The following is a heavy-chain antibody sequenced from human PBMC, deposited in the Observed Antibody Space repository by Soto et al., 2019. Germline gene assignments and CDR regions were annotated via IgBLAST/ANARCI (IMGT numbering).Heavy chain of an antibody. CDR3: ARDFLDSGSLDY. V-gene: IGHV3-33*01. D-gene: IGHD1-26*01. Sequence: PGGSLRLSCAASGFSLSSYGMHWVRQAPGKGLEWVAVIWYDGSNKYYADSVKGRFTISRDNSKNTLYLQMNSLRAEDTAVYYCARDFLDSGSLDYWGQGTLVTVSS. J-gene: IGHJ4*02. CDR2: IWYDGSNK. CDR1: GFSLSSYG.